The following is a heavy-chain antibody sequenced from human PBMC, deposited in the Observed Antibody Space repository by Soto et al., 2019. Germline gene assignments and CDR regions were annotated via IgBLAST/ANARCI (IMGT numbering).Heavy chain of an antibody. CDR3: ARDPNQPFDY. CDR1: GFTFTNYW. CDR2: IDQDGNVK. J-gene: IGHJ4*02. Sequence: GGSLRLSCAASGFTFTNYWMTWVRQAPGKGLEWVANIDQDGNVKYYVASVKGRFTISRDNAKNSLYLQMNSLRAEDTAVYYFARDPNQPFDYWGQGSLVTVSS. V-gene: IGHV3-7*01. D-gene: IGHD2-2*01.